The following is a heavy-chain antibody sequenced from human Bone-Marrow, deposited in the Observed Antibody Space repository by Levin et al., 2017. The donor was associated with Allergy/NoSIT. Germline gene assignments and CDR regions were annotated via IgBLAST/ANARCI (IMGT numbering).Heavy chain of an antibody. V-gene: IGHV4-34*01. CDR1: GGSFSGYY. CDR2: INHSGST. Sequence: SETLSLTCAVYGGSFSGYYWSWIRQPPGKGLEWLGEINHSGSTNYNPSLKSRVTISVDTSKNQFSLKLSSVTAADTAVYYCASAAAGSDFDYWGQGTLVTVSS. D-gene: IGHD6-13*01. CDR3: ASAAAGSDFDY. J-gene: IGHJ4*02.